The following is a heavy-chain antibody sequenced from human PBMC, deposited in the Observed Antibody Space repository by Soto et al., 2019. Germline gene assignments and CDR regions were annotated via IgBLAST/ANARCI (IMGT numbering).Heavy chain of an antibody. CDR1: GFTFTSYA. CDR2: ISGSAGRT. J-gene: IGHJ6*02. D-gene: IGHD2-2*01. Sequence: GGSLRLSCAASGFTFTSYAMSWVRQAPGKGLEWVSIISGSAGRTYYADSVKGRFSISRDNSKNTLYLHMNSLRAEDTAIYYCAKVTSARVFYFGLDVWGQGTTVTVSS. V-gene: IGHV3-23*01. CDR3: AKVTSARVFYFGLDV.